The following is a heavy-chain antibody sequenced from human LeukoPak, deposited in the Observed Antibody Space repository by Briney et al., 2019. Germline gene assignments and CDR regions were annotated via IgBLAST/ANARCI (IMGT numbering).Heavy chain of an antibody. CDR2: IVGSGGGI. D-gene: IGHD5-24*01. V-gene: IGHV3-23*01. Sequence: GGSLRLSCAVSGFTFRTFAMNWVRQAPGKGLEWVSVIVGSGGGIEYADSVKGRFTISRDNSKNTLYLQMNGLRAEDTAVYYCAKDRQPDGRYNFDYWGQGTLVTVSS. CDR3: AKDRQPDGRYNFDY. CDR1: GFTFRTFA. J-gene: IGHJ4*02.